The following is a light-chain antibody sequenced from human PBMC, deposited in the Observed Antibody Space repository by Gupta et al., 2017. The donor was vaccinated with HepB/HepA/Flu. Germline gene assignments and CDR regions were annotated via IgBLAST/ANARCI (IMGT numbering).Light chain of an antibody. CDR2: DVS. Sequence: QSALTQPRSVSGSPGQSVTISCTGTSSDVGDYNYVSWYQQHPGKAPKLMIFDVSKRPAGVPDRFSGSKSGNTASLTISGLQADDEADYYCCSYAGSYNWVFGGGTKLTVL. CDR1: SSDVGDYNY. J-gene: IGLJ2*01. V-gene: IGLV2-11*01. CDR3: CSYAGSYNWV.